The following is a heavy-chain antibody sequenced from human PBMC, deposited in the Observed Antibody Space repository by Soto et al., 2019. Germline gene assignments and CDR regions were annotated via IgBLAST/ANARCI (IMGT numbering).Heavy chain of an antibody. J-gene: IGHJ3*02. CDR3: ARRYGSGLYYGSGSYYKSGAFDI. CDR2: IYYSGST. Sequence: SETLSLTCTVSGGSISSYYWSWIRQPPGKGLEWIGYIYYSGSTNYNPSLKSRVTISVDTSKNQFSLKLSSVTAADTAVYYCARRYGSGLYYGSGSYYKSGAFDIWGQGTMVTVSS. D-gene: IGHD3-10*01. V-gene: IGHV4-59*08. CDR1: GGSISSYY.